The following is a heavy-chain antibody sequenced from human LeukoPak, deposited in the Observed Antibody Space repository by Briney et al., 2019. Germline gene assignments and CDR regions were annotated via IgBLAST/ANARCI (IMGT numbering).Heavy chain of an antibody. Sequence: GRSLRLSCAAFGFTFSDYYMTWIRQAPGKGLEWVSYISTRSTYTDYADSVKGRFTISRDDARNSLYLQMNSLRVEDTAVYYCAREDKWYFDLWGRGTLVTVSS. V-gene: IGHV3-11*05. CDR3: AREDKWYFDL. CDR1: GFTFSDYY. J-gene: IGHJ2*01. CDR2: ISTRSTYT.